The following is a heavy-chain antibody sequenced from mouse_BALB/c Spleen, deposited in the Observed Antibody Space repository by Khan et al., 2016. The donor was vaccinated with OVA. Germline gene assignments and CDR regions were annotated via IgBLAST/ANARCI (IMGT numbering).Heavy chain of an antibody. V-gene: IGHV1-7*01. CDR3: TRDRIDY. CDR1: GYTFTTYW. CDR2: IHPTSGYT. J-gene: IGHJ2*01. Sequence: QVQLQQSGAELAKPGASVKMSCKASGYTFTTYWMHWVKQRPGQGLEWIGYIHPTSGYTDYNERFKDKATLSADKSSSTAYMQLSSLTSEDSAVYYWTRDRIDYWGQGTTLTVSS.